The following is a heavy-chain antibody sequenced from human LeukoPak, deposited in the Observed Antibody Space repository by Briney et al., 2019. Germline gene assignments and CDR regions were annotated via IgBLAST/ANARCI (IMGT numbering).Heavy chain of an antibody. CDR3: ARGGIGPIQYYYGMDV. J-gene: IGHJ6*02. D-gene: IGHD5-18*01. V-gene: IGHV4-34*01. CDR1: GGSFSGYY. Sequence: SETLSLTCAVYGGSFSGYYWSWIRQPPGKGLEWIGEINHSGSTNYNPSLKSRVTISVDTSKNQFSLKLSSVTAADTAVYYCARGGIGPIQYYYGMDVWGQGTTVTVSS. CDR2: INHSGST.